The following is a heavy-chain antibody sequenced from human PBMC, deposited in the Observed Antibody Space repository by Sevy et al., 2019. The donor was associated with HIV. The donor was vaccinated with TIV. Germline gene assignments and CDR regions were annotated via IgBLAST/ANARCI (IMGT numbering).Heavy chain of an antibody. Sequence: GGSLRLSCAASGFTFSSYWMSWVRQAPGKGLEWVANIKQDGSEKYYVDSVKGRFTISRDNAKKSLYLQMNSLRAEDTAVYYCAREEGRYLAAADLHPYYYYYGMDVWGQGTTVTVSS. V-gene: IGHV3-7*01. CDR3: AREEGRYLAAADLHPYYYYYGMDV. J-gene: IGHJ6*02. CDR2: IKQDGSEK. CDR1: GFTFSSYW. D-gene: IGHD6-13*01.